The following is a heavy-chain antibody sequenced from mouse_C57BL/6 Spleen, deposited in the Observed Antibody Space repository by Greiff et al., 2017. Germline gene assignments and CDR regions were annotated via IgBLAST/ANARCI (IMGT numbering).Heavy chain of an antibody. D-gene: IGHD2-3*01. Sequence: EVQLQQSGPGLVKPSQSLSLTCSVTGYSITSGYYWNWIRQFPGNKLEWMGYISYDGRNNYNPSLKNRISITRDTSKNQFFLKLNSVTTEDTATYYCASSYDLGFAYWGQGTLVTVSA. CDR3: ASSYDLGFAY. J-gene: IGHJ3*01. CDR2: ISYDGRN. V-gene: IGHV3-6*01. CDR1: GYSITSGYY.